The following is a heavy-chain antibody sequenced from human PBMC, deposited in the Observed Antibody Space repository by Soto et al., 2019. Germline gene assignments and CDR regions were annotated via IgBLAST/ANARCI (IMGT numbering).Heavy chain of an antibody. CDR1: GYSFTSYG. Sequence: ASVKVSFKASGYSFTSYGVSWVRQAPGQGLEWMGWISTFNGKTDYAERLQGRVTMTTDTSTNTAYMELRSLRSDDTAIYYCARSCPGRTCYFIYWGQGTLVTVSS. D-gene: IGHD2-8*02. CDR3: ARSCPGRTCYFIY. V-gene: IGHV1-18*01. CDR2: ISTFNGKT. J-gene: IGHJ4*02.